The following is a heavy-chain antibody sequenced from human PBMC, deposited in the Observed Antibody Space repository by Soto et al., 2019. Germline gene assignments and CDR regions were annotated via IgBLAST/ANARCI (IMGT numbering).Heavy chain of an antibody. V-gene: IGHV3-64*01. CDR2: ISSNGGST. CDR1: GFTFSSYA. Sequence: GGSLRLSCAASGFTFSSYAMHWVRQAPGKGLEYVSAISSNGGSTYYANSVKGRFTISRDNSKNTLYLQMGSLRAEDMAVYYCAILNRDYCGGDCYDYWGQGTLVTVSS. CDR3: AILNRDYCGGDCYDY. D-gene: IGHD2-21*01. J-gene: IGHJ4*02.